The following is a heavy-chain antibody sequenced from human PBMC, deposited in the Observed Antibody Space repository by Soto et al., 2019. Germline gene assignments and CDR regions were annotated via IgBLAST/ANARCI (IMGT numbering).Heavy chain of an antibody. CDR3: AKARGSSTPAPGSY. J-gene: IGHJ1*01. D-gene: IGHD2-2*01. CDR1: GFNFSTYA. V-gene: IGHV3-23*01. Sequence: AGGSLRLSCAASGFNFSTYAMSGVRQAAGKGLEWVSVISGSGGDTYYADSVKGRFTISRDNSKNTLSLQMNSLRAEDTAVYYCAKARGSSTPAPGSYWGQGTHVTVSS. CDR2: ISGSGGDT.